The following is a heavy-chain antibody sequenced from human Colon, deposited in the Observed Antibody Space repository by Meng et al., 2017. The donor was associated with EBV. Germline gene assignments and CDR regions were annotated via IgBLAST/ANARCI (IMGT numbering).Heavy chain of an antibody. Sequence: GQLTEAGPGLVKPSGTLSLTCGVSGVSISSNIRWTWVRQPPGKGLEWIGDIDDSGSTNYNPSLNSRISISLDKSKNHFSLKVNSVTAADTAVYYCARGKQDAWELLAYWGQGALVTVSS. CDR1: GVSISSNIR. CDR2: IDDSGST. V-gene: IGHV4-4*02. D-gene: IGHD1-26*01. CDR3: ARGKQDAWELLAY. J-gene: IGHJ4*02.